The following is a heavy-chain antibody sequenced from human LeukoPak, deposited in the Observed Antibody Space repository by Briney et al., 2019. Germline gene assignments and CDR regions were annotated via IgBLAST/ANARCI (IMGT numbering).Heavy chain of an antibody. Sequence: PGGSLRLSCAASGFTFSSYSMNWVRQAPGEGLEWVSSISSSSSYIYYADSVKGRFTISRDNAKNSLYLQMNSLRAEDTAVYYCARDLLGYCSSTSCQNLVWGQGTLVTVSS. D-gene: IGHD2-2*01. CDR1: GFTFSSYS. J-gene: IGHJ4*02. CDR3: ARDLLGYCSSTSCQNLV. V-gene: IGHV3-21*01. CDR2: ISSSSSYI.